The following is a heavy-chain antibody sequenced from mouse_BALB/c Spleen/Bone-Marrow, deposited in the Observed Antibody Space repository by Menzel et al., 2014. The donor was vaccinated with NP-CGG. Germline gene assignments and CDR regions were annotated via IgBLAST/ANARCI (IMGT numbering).Heavy chain of an antibody. D-gene: IGHD2-4*01. CDR3: ARKSYYDYDGRAWFAY. V-gene: IGHV5-9-3*01. J-gene: IGHJ3*01. Sequence: EVKLEESGGGLVKPGGSLKLSCAASGFTFSSYAMSWVRQTPEKRLEWVATISSGGSYTYYPDSVKGRFTISRDNAKNTLYLQMSSLRSEDTAMYYCARKSYYDYDGRAWFAYWGQGTLVTVSA. CDR1: GFTFSSYA. CDR2: ISSGGSYT.